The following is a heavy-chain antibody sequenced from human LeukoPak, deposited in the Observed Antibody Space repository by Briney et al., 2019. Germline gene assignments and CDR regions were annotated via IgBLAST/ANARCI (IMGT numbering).Heavy chain of an antibody. J-gene: IGHJ4*02. D-gene: IGHD3-22*01. V-gene: IGHV1-8*01. CDR3: AIFEYYYDSSGYYYQQDFDY. Sequence: ASVKVSCKASGYTFTSYDINWVRQATGQGLEWMGWMNPNSGNTGYAQKFQGRVTMTRNTSMSTAYMELSSLRSEDTAVYYCAIFEYYYDSSGYYYQQDFDYWGQGTLVTVSS. CDR1: GYTFTSYD. CDR2: MNPNSGNT.